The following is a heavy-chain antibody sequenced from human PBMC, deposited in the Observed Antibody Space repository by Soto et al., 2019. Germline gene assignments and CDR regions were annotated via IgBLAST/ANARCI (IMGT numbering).Heavy chain of an antibody. CDR2: ISISCDRT. Sequence: GGSLRLSCVTSGFTFNTFAMSWVRRAPGKGLEWVSAISISCDRTYYADSVKGRFFISRDNSNNTLFLRVSSLRFEDTATYYFAKAGSSGWRNYFDHWGQGTPVTVAS. J-gene: IGHJ4*02. CDR3: AKAGSSGWRNYFDH. D-gene: IGHD6-19*01. V-gene: IGHV3-23*01. CDR1: GFTFNTFA.